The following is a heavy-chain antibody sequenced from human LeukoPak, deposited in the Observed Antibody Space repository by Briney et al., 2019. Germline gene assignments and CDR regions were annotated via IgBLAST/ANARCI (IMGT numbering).Heavy chain of an antibody. CDR2: IYYSGST. CDR1: GGSISSSSYY. J-gene: IGHJ3*02. Sequence: PSETLSLTCTVSGGSISSSSYYWGWIRQPPGKGLEWIGNIYYSGSTYYNPSLKSRVTISVDTSKNQFSLTLNSVTAADTAVYYCARGPYYDSSKTSAFDIWGQGTMVTVSS. D-gene: IGHD3-22*01. CDR3: ARGPYYDSSKTSAFDI. V-gene: IGHV4-39*07.